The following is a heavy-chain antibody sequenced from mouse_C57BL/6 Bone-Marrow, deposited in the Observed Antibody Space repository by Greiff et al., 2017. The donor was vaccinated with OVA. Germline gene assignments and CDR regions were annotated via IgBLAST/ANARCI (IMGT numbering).Heavy chain of an antibody. V-gene: IGHV1-50*01. CDR1: GYTFTSYW. D-gene: IGHD1-1*01. J-gene: IGHJ4*01. Sequence: VQLQQSGAELVKPGASVKLSCKASGYTFTSYWMQWVKQRPGQGLEWIGEIDPSDSYTNYNQKFKGKATLTVDTSSSTAYMQLSSLTSEDSAVYYGARSSPIYYCSSHNYAMDYWGQGTSVTVSA. CDR3: ARSSPIYYCSSHNYAMDY. CDR2: IDPSDSYT.